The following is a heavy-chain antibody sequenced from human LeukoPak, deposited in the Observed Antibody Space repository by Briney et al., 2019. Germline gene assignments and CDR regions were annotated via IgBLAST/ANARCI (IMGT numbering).Heavy chain of an antibody. D-gene: IGHD3-22*01. V-gene: IGHV1-8*01. CDR1: GYTFTSYD. Sequence: ASVKVSCKASGYTFTSYDINWVRQAPGQGLEWMGWMRPNSGNTGYAQKFQGRVTMTRDTSITTAYMELSSLRSEDTAVYYCARGARAGDYYDSSGYSPLDYWGQGTLVTVSS. CDR3: ARGARAGDYYDSSGYSPLDY. CDR2: MRPNSGNT. J-gene: IGHJ4*02.